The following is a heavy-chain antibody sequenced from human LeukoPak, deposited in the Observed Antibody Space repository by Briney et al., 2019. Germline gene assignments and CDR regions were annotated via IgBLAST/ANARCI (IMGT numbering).Heavy chain of an antibody. J-gene: IGHJ4*02. CDR2: IYYSGST. Sequence: SQPLSLTCTVSGGSISSGGYYWSWIRQHPGKGLEWIGYIYYSGSTYYNPSLKSRVTISVDTSKNQFSLKLSSVTAADTAVYYCARGRYSYGYSTYSSGGDYFDYWGQGTLVTVSS. V-gene: IGHV4-31*03. CDR3: ARGRYSYGYSTYSSGGDYFDY. CDR1: GGSISSGGYY. D-gene: IGHD5-18*01.